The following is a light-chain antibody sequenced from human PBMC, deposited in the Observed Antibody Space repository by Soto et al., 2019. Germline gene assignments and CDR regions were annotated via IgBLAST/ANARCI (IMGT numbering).Light chain of an antibody. CDR3: SSYTTSSTPYVV. V-gene: IGLV2-14*02. Sequence: QSALTQPASVSGSPGQSITISCTGTSSDVGSYNLVSWYQHHPGKAPQLMIYDVTNRPSGISNRFSGSKSGNTASLTISGLQAEDEGEYYCSSYTTSSTPYVVFGGGTKLTVL. CDR1: SSDVGSYNL. CDR2: DVT. J-gene: IGLJ2*01.